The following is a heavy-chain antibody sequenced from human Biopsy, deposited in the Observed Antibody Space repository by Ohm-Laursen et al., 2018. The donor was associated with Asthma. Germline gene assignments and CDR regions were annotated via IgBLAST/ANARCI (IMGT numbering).Heavy chain of an antibody. J-gene: IGHJ6*02. D-gene: IGHD2/OR15-2a*01. CDR3: ARAVDYTQYYGIDV. CDR1: GYPFNRAG. V-gene: IGHV1-18*01. Sequence: SETVSCQTFGYPFNRAGITGLRQAPGQGIEWMGWTSVYNGNTKVVQKLKDRVTMITDTSTSTAYMELRSLRSDATAVYFFARAVDYTQYYGIDVWGQGTTVTVS. CDR2: TSVYNGNT.